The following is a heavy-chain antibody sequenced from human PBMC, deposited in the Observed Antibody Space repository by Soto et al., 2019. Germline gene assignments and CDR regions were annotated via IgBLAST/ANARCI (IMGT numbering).Heavy chain of an antibody. CDR2: IYYSGST. J-gene: IGHJ4*02. CDR3: ARIPPLESVFDY. D-gene: IGHD1-1*01. V-gene: IGHV4-31*03. CDR1: GGSISSGGYY. Sequence: PSETLSLTCTVSGGSISSGGYYWSWIRQHQRKGLEWIGYIYYSGSTYYNQSLKSRVTISVDTSKNQFSLKLSSVTAAVTAVYYCARIPPLESVFDYWGQGTLVTVSS.